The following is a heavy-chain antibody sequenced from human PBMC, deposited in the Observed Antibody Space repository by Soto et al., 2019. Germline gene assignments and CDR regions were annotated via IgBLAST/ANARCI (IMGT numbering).Heavy chain of an antibody. CDR1: GFTFSSDS. Sequence: GGSLRLSCAASGFTFSSDSMNWVRQAPGKGLEWVSSISSSSSYIYYADAVKGRFTISRDNAKNSLYLQMNSLRAEDMAVYYCARGGDIVVVPAAMYYYYYGMDVWGQGTTVTVSS. D-gene: IGHD2-2*01. J-gene: IGHJ6*02. V-gene: IGHV3-21*01. CDR2: ISSSSSYI. CDR3: ARGGDIVVVPAAMYYYYYGMDV.